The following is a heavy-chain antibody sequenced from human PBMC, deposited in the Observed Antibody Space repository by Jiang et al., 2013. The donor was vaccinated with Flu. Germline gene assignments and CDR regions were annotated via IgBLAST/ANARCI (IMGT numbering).Heavy chain of an antibody. Sequence: SGAEVKKPGASVKVSCKVSGYTLTELSMHWVRQAPGKGLEWMGGFDPEDGETIYAQKFQGRVTMTEDTSTDTAYMELSSLRSEDTAVYYCFGWYANYYYYGMDVWGQGTTVTVSS. V-gene: IGHV1-24*01. D-gene: IGHD6-19*01. CDR3: FGWYANYYYYGMDV. CDR1: GYTLTELS. CDR2: FDPEDGET. J-gene: IGHJ6*02.